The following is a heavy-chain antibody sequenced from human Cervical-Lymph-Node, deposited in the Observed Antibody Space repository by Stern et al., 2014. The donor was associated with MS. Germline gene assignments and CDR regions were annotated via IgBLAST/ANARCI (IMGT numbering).Heavy chain of an antibody. CDR3: ARGSTVVTDYFDY. V-gene: IGHV1-69*01. Sequence: VQLLESGAEVKKPGSSVKVSCKASGGTFSSYVISWVRQAPGQGLEWMGGIIPIFGIGNYAQKYQGRVTITADESTSTAYMELSSLRSEDTAVYYCARGSTVVTDYFDYWGKGTLVTVSS. J-gene: IGHJ4*02. CDR1: GGTFSSYV. CDR2: IIPIFGIG. D-gene: IGHD4-23*01.